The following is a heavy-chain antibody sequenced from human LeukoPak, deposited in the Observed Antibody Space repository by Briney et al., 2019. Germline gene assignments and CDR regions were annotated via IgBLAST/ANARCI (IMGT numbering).Heavy chain of an antibody. CDR3: ARAGRYFDWLHHTFDY. Sequence: PSETLSLTCTVSGGSISSGGYYWSWIRQPPGKGLEWIGSIYYSGSTYYNPSLKSRVTISVDTSKNQFSLKLSSVTAADTAVYYCARAGRYFDWLHHTFDYWGQGTLVTVSS. V-gene: IGHV4-39*07. CDR1: GGSISSGGYY. D-gene: IGHD3-9*01. CDR2: IYYSGST. J-gene: IGHJ4*02.